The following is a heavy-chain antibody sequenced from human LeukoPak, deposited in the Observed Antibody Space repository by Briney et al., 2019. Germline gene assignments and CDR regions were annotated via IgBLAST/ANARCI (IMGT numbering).Heavy chain of an antibody. V-gene: IGHV3-21*01. J-gene: IGHJ4*02. D-gene: IGHD3-22*01. CDR3: ARGAQTTSYYDSSGNFDY. Sequence: GGSLGLSCAASGFTFSSYNMNWVRQAPGKGLEWVSSISSYSTYIYYADSVKGRFTISRDNAKNSLYLQMNSLRPEDTAVHYCARGAQTTSYYDSSGNFDYWGQGTLVTVSS. CDR2: ISSYSTYI. CDR1: GFTFSSYN.